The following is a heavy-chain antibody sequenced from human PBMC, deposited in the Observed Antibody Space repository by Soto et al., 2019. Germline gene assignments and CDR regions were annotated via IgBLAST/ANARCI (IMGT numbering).Heavy chain of an antibody. V-gene: IGHV1-46*01. CDR1: GYTFIDYY. CDR2: INPRGGST. Sequence: QVQLVQSGAEVRKPGASVKVSCQASGYTFIDYYMNWVRQAPGQGPEWMGMINPRGGSTSYAHKFQSRVAMTRDTSTSTVYMELSSLRSVDTAFYYCASEGGTDPATTAFDYWGQGALVTVSS. D-gene: IGHD1-26*01. J-gene: IGHJ4*02. CDR3: ASEGGTDPATTAFDY.